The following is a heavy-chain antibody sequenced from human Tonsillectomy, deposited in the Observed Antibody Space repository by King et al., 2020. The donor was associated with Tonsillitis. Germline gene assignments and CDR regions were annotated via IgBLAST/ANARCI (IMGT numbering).Heavy chain of an antibody. CDR2: RWYDGGNK. CDR3: ARAIGSSGYALDY. Sequence: VQLVESGGGVVQPGRSLRLSCAASGFTFSNFGMHWVRQAPGAGLDWVAVRWYDGGNKYYADSLKGRVTVSRDNSKNTLFLQMNSLRAEDTAVYYCARAIGSSGYALDYWGQGTLVTVSS. V-gene: IGHV3-33*08. D-gene: IGHD3-22*01. CDR1: GFTFSNFG. J-gene: IGHJ4*02.